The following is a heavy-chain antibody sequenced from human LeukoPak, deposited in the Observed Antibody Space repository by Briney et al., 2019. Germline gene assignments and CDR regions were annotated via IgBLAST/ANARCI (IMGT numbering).Heavy chain of an antibody. Sequence: GGSLRLSCAASGFTVSRYDMHWVRQATGKGLEWVSSFGIVGDTYYPGSVKGRFTMSRENASNTVHLQMNSLRDGDTAVYYCVRDHYGMDVWGQGTTVTVSS. CDR2: FGIVGDT. J-gene: IGHJ6*02. CDR1: GFTVSRYD. D-gene: IGHD3-16*01. CDR3: VRDHYGMDV. V-gene: IGHV3-13*01.